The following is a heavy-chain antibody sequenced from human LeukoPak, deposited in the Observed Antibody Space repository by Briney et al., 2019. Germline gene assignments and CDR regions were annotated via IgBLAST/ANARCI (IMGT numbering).Heavy chain of an antibody. CDR1: GFTFSSYA. J-gene: IGHJ4*02. Sequence: QPGGSLRLSCAASGFTFSSYAMHWVRQAPGKGLEWVAVISYDGSNKYYADSVKGRFTISRDNAKNSLYLQMNGLRAEDTALYYCAKDMRHDYGEGRGFDYWGQGTLVTVSS. CDR3: AKDMRHDYGEGRGFDY. CDR2: ISYDGSNK. V-gene: IGHV3-30-3*01. D-gene: IGHD4-17*01.